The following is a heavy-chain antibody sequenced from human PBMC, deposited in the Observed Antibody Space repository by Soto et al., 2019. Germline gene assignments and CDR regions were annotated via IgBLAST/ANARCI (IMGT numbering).Heavy chain of an antibody. V-gene: IGHV2-5*01. Sequence: QITLKESGPTLVKPTQTLTLTCTFSGFSLTTSGVGVGWIRQHPGKALEWLALIYWNDDKRYSPSLKGRLIITKDTSNNQVVLAMTNMDPVDTATYYCAHHTITPATNWFDPWGLGTLVTVSS. CDR2: IYWNDDK. CDR1: GFSLTTSGVG. D-gene: IGHD2-2*01. J-gene: IGHJ5*02. CDR3: AHHTITPATNWFDP.